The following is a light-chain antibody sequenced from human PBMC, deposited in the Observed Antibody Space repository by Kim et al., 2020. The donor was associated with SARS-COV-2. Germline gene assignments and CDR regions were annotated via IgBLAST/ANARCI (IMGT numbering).Light chain of an antibody. Sequence: QSVLSQPPSVSGTPGQTVTISCSGSSSNMGSNTVHWYQQLPGSAPKLLIYSNKKRPSGVPDRFSGAKSGTSASLAISGLQSEDEADYYCGAWDDGLNGYVFGTGTKFTVL. V-gene: IGLV1-44*01. J-gene: IGLJ1*01. CDR2: SNK. CDR1: SSNMGSNT. CDR3: GAWDDGLNGYV.